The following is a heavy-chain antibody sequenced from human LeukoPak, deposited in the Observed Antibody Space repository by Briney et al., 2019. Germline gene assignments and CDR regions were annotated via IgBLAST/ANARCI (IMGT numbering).Heavy chain of an antibody. Sequence: ASVKVSCKASGYTFTSYDINWVRQATGQGLEWMGWISAYNGNTNYAQKLQGRVTMTTDTSTSTAYMELRSLRSDDTAVYYCARGGPRYDILTEGSWFDPWGQGTLVTVSS. CDR1: GYTFTSYD. D-gene: IGHD3-9*01. CDR2: ISAYNGNT. CDR3: ARGGPRYDILTEGSWFDP. V-gene: IGHV1-18*01. J-gene: IGHJ5*02.